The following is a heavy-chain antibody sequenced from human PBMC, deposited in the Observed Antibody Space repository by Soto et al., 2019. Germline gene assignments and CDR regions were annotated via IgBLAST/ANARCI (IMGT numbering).Heavy chain of an antibody. D-gene: IGHD4-4*01. CDR2: INAVNGKA. Sequence: ASVKVSCKASGYTFTTYPIHWVRQAPGQRLEWMGWINAVNGKAKYSQNFQDRVTITRDTSATTAYMELSSLRSEDTAVYYCARRVFNNYVWFDPWGQGTLVPVYS. V-gene: IGHV1-3*01. CDR3: ARRVFNNYVWFDP. J-gene: IGHJ5*02. CDR1: GYTFTTYP.